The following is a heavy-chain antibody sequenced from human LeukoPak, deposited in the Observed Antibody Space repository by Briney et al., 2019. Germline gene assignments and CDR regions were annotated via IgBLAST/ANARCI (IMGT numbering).Heavy chain of an antibody. CDR3: AKTPRQRSDSSGYHTWFDY. CDR2: ISGSGGST. CDR1: GFTFSSYA. J-gene: IGHJ4*02. D-gene: IGHD3-22*01. Sequence: GGSLRLSCAASGFTFSSYAMSWVRQAPGKGLEWVSAISGSGGSTYYADSVKGRFTISRDNSKNTLYLQMNSLRAEDTAVYYCAKTPRQRSDSSGYHTWFDYWGQGTLVTVSS. V-gene: IGHV3-23*01.